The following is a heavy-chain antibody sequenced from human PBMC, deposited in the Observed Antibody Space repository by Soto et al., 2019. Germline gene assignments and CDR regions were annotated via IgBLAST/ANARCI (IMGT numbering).Heavy chain of an antibody. CDR3: AHYVSTSPAGWFDP. Sequence: QITLKESGPTLVKPTQTLTLTCTFSGLSLSTSGEAVGWIRQPPGKALEGLELIYWDDDKRYNPTLKTRLTITTDTSKNQVVLTLTNMEPGDTATYYCAHYVSTSPAGWFDPRGQGILVTVSS. CDR1: GLSLSTSGEA. J-gene: IGHJ5*02. V-gene: IGHV2-5*02. CDR2: IYWDDDK. D-gene: IGHD3-10*02.